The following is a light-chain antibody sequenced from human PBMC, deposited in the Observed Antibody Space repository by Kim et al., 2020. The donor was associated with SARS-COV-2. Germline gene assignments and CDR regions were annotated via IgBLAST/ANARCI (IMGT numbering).Light chain of an antibody. CDR3: KQYETYWT. V-gene: IGKV1-5*03. J-gene: IGKJ1*01. CDR2: QAS. CDR1: QSIDGW. Sequence: GDRVTITCRASQSIDGWLAWYQQIPGKAPRLLIYQASKLADGVPSRFSGSGSGTDFTLTVFNLQPDDSAVYYCKQYETYWTFGPGTKVDIK.